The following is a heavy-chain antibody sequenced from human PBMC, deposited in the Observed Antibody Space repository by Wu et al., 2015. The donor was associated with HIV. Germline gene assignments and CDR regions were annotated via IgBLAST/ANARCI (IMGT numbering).Heavy chain of an antibody. CDR3: ARAPRYSSGWYGGWYFDL. J-gene: IGHJ2*01. CDR1: GGSINTEEYY. V-gene: IGHV4-30-4*01. D-gene: IGHD6-19*01. Sequence: QVQLQESGPGLVKPSQTLSLTCNVSGGSINTEEYYWSWIRQPPGKGLEWIAYIYYSGSTYYNPSLKSRVSISIDTSKNQFFLKVNSVTAAADTAVYFCARAPRYSSGWYGGWYFDLWGRGTLVSVSS. CDR2: IYYSGST.